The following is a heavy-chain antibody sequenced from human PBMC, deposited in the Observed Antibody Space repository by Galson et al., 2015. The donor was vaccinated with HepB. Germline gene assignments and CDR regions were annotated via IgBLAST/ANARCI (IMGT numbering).Heavy chain of an antibody. CDR3: ARVNPVPRAQDAFDI. J-gene: IGHJ3*02. CDR2: ISAYNGNT. CDR1: GYTFTSYG. D-gene: IGHD1-26*01. V-gene: IGHV1-18*01. Sequence: SVKVSCKASGYTFTSYGISWVRQAPGQGLEWMGWISAYNGNTNYAQKLQGRVTMTTDTSTSTAYMELRSLRSEDTAVYYCARVNPVPRAQDAFDIWGQGTMVTVSS.